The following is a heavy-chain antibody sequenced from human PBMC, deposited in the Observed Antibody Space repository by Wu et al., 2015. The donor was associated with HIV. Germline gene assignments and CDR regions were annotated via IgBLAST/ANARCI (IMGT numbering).Heavy chain of an antibody. D-gene: IGHD2-21*01. J-gene: IGHJ3*02. CDR3: ARDVGVGSRPAFDI. CDR1: GGTFSSYA. V-gene: IGHV1-69*12. CDR2: IIPIFGTA. Sequence: QVQLVQSGAEVKKPGSSVKVSCRASGGTFSSYAISWVRRAPGQGLEWMGGIIPIFGTANYAQKFQGRVTITADESTSTAYMELSSLRSEDTAVYYCARDVGVGSRPAFDIWGQGTMVTVSS.